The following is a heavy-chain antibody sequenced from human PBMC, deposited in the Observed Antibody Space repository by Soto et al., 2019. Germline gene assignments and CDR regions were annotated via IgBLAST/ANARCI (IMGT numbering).Heavy chain of an antibody. J-gene: IGHJ5*02. CDR3: ARGSQQLVRSWFDA. Sequence: SETLSLTCPVSGGSISSSHWWSWVRQPPGKGLEWIGDIYHSGSTNYNPSLKSRVTISVDKSKNQFSLKLSSVTAADTAVYCCARGSQQLVRSWFDACGQGILVAVS. CDR2: IYHSGST. CDR1: GGSISSSHW. V-gene: IGHV4-4*01. D-gene: IGHD6-13*01.